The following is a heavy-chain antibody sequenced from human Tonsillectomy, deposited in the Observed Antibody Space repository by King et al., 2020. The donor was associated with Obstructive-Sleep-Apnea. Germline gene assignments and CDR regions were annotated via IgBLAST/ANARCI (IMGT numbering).Heavy chain of an antibody. J-gene: IGHJ4*02. CDR3: ARDRVGRDGYNRFDY. Sequence: QLQESGPGLVKPSETLSLTCTVSGGSINSYYWSWIRQTPGKGLEWIGYISYSGSTNYNPSLKSRVTISVDTSKNQISLKLSSVTAADTAVYYCARDRVGRDGYNRFDYWGQGTLVTVSS. CDR1: GGSINSYY. D-gene: IGHD5-24*01. CDR2: ISYSGST. V-gene: IGHV4-59*01.